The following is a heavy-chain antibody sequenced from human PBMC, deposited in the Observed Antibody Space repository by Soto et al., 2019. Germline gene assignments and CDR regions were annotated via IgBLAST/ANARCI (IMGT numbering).Heavy chain of an antibody. CDR3: ARDAVYCSAGSCHARSWVSWFDP. CDR1: GYTFTSYA. D-gene: IGHD2-15*01. V-gene: IGHV1-3*01. CDR2: INAGNGNT. Sequence: ASVKVSCKASGYTFTSYAMHWVRQAPGQRLEWMGWINAGNGNTKYSQKFQGRVTITRDTSASTAYMELSSLRSEDTAVYYCARDAVYCSAGSCHARSWVSWFDPWGQGTLVTVSS. J-gene: IGHJ5*02.